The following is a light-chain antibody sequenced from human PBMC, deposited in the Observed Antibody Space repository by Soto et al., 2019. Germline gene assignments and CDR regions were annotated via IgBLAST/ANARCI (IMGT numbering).Light chain of an antibody. J-gene: IGKJ1*01. CDR3: QQYGSSQS. V-gene: IGKV3-20*01. CDR2: GAS. Sequence: EIVLTQSPGTLSLSPGERATLSCRASQSVSSSYLALYQQKPGQAPRLLIYGASSRATGIPDRFSGSGSGTDFSLPISRLEPEDFAVYYCQQYGSSQSFGQGTKVEIK. CDR1: QSVSSSY.